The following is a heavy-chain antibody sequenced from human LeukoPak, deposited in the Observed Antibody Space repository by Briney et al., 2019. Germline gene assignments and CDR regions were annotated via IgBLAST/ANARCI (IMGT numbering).Heavy chain of an antibody. CDR3: AKSPRARYFDWSYFDY. J-gene: IGHJ4*02. V-gene: IGHV3-30*18. CDR2: ISYDGSNK. Sequence: GGSLRLSCAASGFTFSSYGMHWVRQAPGKGLEWVAVISYDGSNKYYADSVKGRFTISRDNSKNTLYLQMNSLRAEDTAVYYCAKSPRARYFDWSYFDYWGQGTLVTVSS. CDR1: GFTFSSYG. D-gene: IGHD3-9*01.